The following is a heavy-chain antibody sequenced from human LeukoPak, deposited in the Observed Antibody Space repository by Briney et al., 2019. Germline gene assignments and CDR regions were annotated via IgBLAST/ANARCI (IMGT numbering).Heavy chain of an antibody. CDR2: ISYDGSNK. CDR3: AKPKQWLTAHFDY. D-gene: IGHD6-19*01. CDR1: GFTFSSYG. J-gene: IGHJ4*02. V-gene: IGHV3-30*18. Sequence: QPGRSLRLSCAASGFTFSSYGMHWVRQAPGKGLEWVAVISYDGSNKYYADSVKGRFTISRDNSKNTLYLQMNSLRAEDTAVYYCAKPKQWLTAHFDYWGQGTLVTVSS.